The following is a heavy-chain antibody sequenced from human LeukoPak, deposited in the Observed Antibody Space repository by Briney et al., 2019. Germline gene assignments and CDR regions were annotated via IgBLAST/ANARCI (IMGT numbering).Heavy chain of an antibody. CDR1: GYTFTDYY. J-gene: IGHJ3*01. D-gene: IGHD6-19*01. Sequence: ASVKVSCKASGYTFTDYYIHWVRQAPGQGLEWMTYIGPKSADTHYAQKFQGRVTMTLDTSISTAYMELKWLTADDTAVSYCARDGVAGRRHAFDLWGQGTMVNVSS. CDR3: ARDGVAGRRHAFDL. CDR2: IGPKSADT. V-gene: IGHV1-2*02.